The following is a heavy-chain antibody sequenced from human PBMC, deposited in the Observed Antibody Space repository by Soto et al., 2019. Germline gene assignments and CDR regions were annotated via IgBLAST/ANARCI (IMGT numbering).Heavy chain of an antibody. V-gene: IGHV4-59*01. CDR3: ARDYYGFDY. Sequence: SETLSLTCTVSGGSISSYYWSWIRQPPGKGLEWIGYIYYSGSTNYNPSLKSRVTISVDTSKNQFSLKLSSVTAADTAVYYCARDYYGFDYWGQGTLVTVSS. CDR2: IYYSGST. D-gene: IGHD3-22*01. CDR1: GGSISSYY. J-gene: IGHJ4*02.